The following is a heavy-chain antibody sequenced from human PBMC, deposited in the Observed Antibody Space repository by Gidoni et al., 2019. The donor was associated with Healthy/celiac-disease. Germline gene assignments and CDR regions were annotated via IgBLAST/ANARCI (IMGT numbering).Heavy chain of an antibody. CDR1: GGSTRSGASN. CDR3: ARDKGMVQGVTLQDAFDI. Sequence: QVQLQETGPGLVKHPETLSLTFTVSGGSTRSGASNWRWIRQHPGKGLAWIGYIDFSSITFYSPALTSRVTISVDTSKNQFSLTLSFVTAADTAVYYFARDKGMVQGVTLQDAFDIWGQGTMVTVSS. V-gene: IGHV4-31*03. J-gene: IGHJ3*02. CDR2: IDFSSIT. D-gene: IGHD3-10*01.